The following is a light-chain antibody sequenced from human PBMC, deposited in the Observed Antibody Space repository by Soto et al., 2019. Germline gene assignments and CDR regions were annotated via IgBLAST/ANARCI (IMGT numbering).Light chain of an antibody. J-gene: IGLJ1*01. CDR2: GNF. CDR3: SSYTTSSALQV. V-gene: IGLV1-40*01. Sequence: QLVLTQPPSVSGAPGQRVTISCAGYGSNIGASYDVHWYQQLPGTAPKLLIYGNFNRPSGVPDRFSGSKSGTSASLVITGLQAEDEADYYCSSYTTSSALQVFGTGTKVTVL. CDR1: GSNIGASYD.